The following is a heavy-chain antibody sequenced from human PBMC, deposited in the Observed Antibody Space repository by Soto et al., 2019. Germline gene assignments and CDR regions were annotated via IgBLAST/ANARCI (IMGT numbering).Heavy chain of an antibody. CDR3: ARVSGSYYYGMDF. V-gene: IGHV4-59*12. CDR1: GGSISSYY. CDR2: IYYSGST. Sequence: PSETLSLTCTVSGGSISSYYWSWIRQPPGKGLEWIGYIYYSGSTNYNPSLKSRVTISVDKSKNQFSLKLSSVTAADTAVYYGARVSGSYYYGMDFWRHGTTITLSS. D-gene: IGHD1-26*01. J-gene: IGHJ6*02.